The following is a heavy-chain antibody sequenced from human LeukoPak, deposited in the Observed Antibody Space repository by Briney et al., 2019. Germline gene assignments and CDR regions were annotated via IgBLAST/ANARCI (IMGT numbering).Heavy chain of an antibody. CDR2: FDPEDGET. D-gene: IGHD3-3*01. V-gene: IGHV1-24*01. Sequence: ASVKVSCKVSGYTLTELSMHWVRQAPGKGLEWMGGFDPEDGETIYAQKFQGRVTMTEDTSTDTAYMELSSLRSEDTAVYYCATENTIFGVVASNESGYWSQGTLVTVSS. CDR3: ATENTIFGVVASNESGY. J-gene: IGHJ4*02. CDR1: GYTLTELS.